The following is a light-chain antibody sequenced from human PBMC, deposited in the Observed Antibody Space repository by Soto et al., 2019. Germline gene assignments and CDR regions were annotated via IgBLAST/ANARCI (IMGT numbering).Light chain of an antibody. J-gene: IGLJ1*01. Sequence: SAFTQPPSLSVPPGQSITISCPGTSRDVGGYNYVSWYQQHPGKAPKLMIYDVSNRPSGVSNRFSGSKSGNTASLTISGLQAEDEADYYCSSYTSSSTLYVFGTGTKVTVL. CDR1: SRDVGGYNY. V-gene: IGLV2-14*01. CDR2: DVS. CDR3: SSYTSSSTLYV.